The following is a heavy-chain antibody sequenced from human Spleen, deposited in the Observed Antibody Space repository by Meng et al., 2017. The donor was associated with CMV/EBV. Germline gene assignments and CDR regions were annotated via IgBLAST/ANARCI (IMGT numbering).Heavy chain of an antibody. CDR2: IYPGDSET. Sequence: GGSLRLSCKGSGYRFTSYWIGWVRQMPGKGLEWMGIIYPGDSETRYSPSFQGQVTISADKSISIAFLQWSSLKASDTAMYYCARLKREYEHRFDYWGQGTLVTVSS. CDR1: GYRFTSYW. D-gene: IGHD3-10*01. J-gene: IGHJ4*02. CDR3: ARLKREYEHRFDY. V-gene: IGHV5-51*01.